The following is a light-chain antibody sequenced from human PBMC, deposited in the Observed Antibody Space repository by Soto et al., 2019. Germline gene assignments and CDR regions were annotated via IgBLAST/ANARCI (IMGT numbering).Light chain of an antibody. CDR1: QSIGTY. J-gene: IGKJ2*01. CDR2: TAS. CDR3: LQTYRSPRS. Sequence: DIQVTQSPASLSASVGEKVSITCRASQSIGTYLNWYQQKSGTAPKLLIYTASKLQTGVPSRFGGSGSGTDFTLTNSSLQPEDFATYYCLQTYRSPRSFGQGTKLDIK. V-gene: IGKV1-39*01.